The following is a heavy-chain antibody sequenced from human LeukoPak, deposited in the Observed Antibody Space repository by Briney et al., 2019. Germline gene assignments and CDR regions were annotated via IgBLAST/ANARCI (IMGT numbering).Heavy chain of an antibody. J-gene: IGHJ3*02. CDR2: INHSGST. Sequence: TSETLSLTCAVYGGSFGGYYWSWIRQPPGKGLEWIGEINHSGSTNYNPSLKSRVTISADTSKNQFSLKLSSVTAADTAVYYCARHCYYDSSGYCTNAFDIWGQGTMVTVSS. V-gene: IGHV4-34*01. D-gene: IGHD3-22*01. CDR1: GGSFGGYY. CDR3: ARHCYYDSSGYCTNAFDI.